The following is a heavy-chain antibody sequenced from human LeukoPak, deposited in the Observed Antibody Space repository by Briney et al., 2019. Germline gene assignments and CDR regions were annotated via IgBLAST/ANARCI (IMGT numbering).Heavy chain of an antibody. D-gene: IGHD3-3*01. V-gene: IGHV3-23*01. CDR3: ARVTPYDFWSGPGFDY. CDR2: ISGSGGST. J-gene: IGHJ4*02. CDR1: GFTFSSYA. Sequence: GGSLRLSCAASGFTFSSYAMSWVRQAPGKGLEWVSAISGSGGSTYYADSVKGRFTISRDNSENTLYLQMNSLRAEDTAVYYCARVTPYDFWSGPGFDYWGQGTLVTVSS.